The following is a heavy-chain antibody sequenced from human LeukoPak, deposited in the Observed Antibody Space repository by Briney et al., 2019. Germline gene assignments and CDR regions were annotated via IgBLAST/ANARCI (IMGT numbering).Heavy chain of an antibody. CDR1: GGSISSYY. CDR3: ARSTVTTRKIGFDY. Sequence: PSETLFLTCTVSGGSISSYYWSWIRQPPGKGLEWIGYIYYSGSTNYNPSLKSRVTISVDTSKNQFSLKLSSVTAADTAVYYCARSTVTTRKIGFDYWGQGTLVTVSS. D-gene: IGHD4-17*01. V-gene: IGHV4-59*01. CDR2: IYYSGST. J-gene: IGHJ4*02.